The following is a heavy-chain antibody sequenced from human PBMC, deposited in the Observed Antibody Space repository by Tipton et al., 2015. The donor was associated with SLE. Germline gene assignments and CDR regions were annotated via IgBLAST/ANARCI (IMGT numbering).Heavy chain of an antibody. D-gene: IGHD5-24*01. CDR3: ARENTVEMATLGAFDI. CDR1: GFTFSSYA. V-gene: IGHV3-23*01. J-gene: IGHJ3*02. Sequence: SLRLSCAASGFTFSSYAMSWVRQAPGKGLEWVSAISGSGGSTYYADSVKGRFTISRDNAKNSLYLQMNSLRAEDTAVYYCARENTVEMATLGAFDIWGQGTMVTVSS. CDR2: ISGSGGST.